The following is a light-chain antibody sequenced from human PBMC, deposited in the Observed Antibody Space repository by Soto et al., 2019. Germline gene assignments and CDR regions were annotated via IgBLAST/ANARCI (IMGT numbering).Light chain of an antibody. CDR3: QQCDSFPRS. CDR2: GAS. V-gene: IGKV1-33*01. CDR1: QDITNN. J-gene: IGKJ2*03. Sequence: DIQMTQSPSSLSAFVGDRVTITCQASQDITNNLHWYQQEPGKAPKLLISGASTLERGVPSRFTGSGSGTEFTFTITGLQPEDVATYYCQQCDSFPRSFGQGTKLEIK.